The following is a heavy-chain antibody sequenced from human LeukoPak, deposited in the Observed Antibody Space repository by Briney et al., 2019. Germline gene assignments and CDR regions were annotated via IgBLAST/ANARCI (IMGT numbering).Heavy chain of an antibody. J-gene: IGHJ4*02. CDR1: GGSISSGSYY. D-gene: IGHD5/OR15-5a*01. Sequence: SQTLSLTCTVSGGSISSGSYYWSWIRQPAGKGLEWIGRIYTSGSTYYNPSLKSRVTISVDTSKNQFSLKLSSVTAADTAVYYCARVPKSTGFDYWGQGTLVTVSS. V-gene: IGHV4-61*02. CDR2: IYTSGST. CDR3: ARVPKSTGFDY.